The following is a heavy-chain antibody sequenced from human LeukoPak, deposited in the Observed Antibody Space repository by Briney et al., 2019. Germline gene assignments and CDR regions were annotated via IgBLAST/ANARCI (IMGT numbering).Heavy chain of an antibody. J-gene: IGHJ6*03. Sequence: ASVKVSCKASGYTFTGYYMHWVRQAPGQGLEWMGGIIPIFGTANYAQKFQGRVTITADESTSTAYMELSSLRSEDTAVYYCARGPVRYYYYYYMDVWGKGATVTIPS. D-gene: IGHD3-16*02. CDR3: ARGPVRYYYYYYMDV. CDR1: GYTFTGYY. V-gene: IGHV1-69*13. CDR2: IIPIFGTA.